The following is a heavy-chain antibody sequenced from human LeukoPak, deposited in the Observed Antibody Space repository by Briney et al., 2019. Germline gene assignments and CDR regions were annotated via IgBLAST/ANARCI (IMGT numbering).Heavy chain of an antibody. CDR1: GLLFRTSA. CDR3: AAGFSNHGYIY. J-gene: IGHJ4*02. CDR2: TVLGSGDT. D-gene: IGHD6-13*01. V-gene: IGHV1-58*02. Sequence: ASVKVSCKASGLLFRTSAMQWVRQTRGQGLEWIGWTVLGSGDTNYAQSLKERVTITRDMSTSTAYMELSSLRSDDTAMYYCAAGFSNHGYIYWGQGILVTVSS.